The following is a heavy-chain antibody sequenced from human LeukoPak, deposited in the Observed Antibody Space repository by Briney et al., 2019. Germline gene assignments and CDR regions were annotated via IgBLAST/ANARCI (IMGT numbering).Heavy chain of an antibody. CDR3: ARLAFAAGFARGYGYYYYGMDA. CDR1: GGSISSYY. V-gene: IGHV4-34*01. D-gene: IGHD6-13*01. J-gene: IGHJ6*02. CDR2: INHSGST. Sequence: SETLSLTCTVSGGSISSYYWSWIRQPPGKGLEWIGEINHSGSTNYNPSLKSRVTISVDTSKNQFSLKLSSVTAADTAVYYCARLAFAAGFARGYGYYYYGMDAWGQGTTVTVSS.